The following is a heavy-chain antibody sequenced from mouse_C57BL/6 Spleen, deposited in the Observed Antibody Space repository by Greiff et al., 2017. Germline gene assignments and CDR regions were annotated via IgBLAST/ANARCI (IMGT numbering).Heavy chain of an antibody. CDR2: IRSKSNNYAT. CDR3: VRHGYYAMDY. V-gene: IGHV10-1*01. J-gene: IGHJ4*01. Sequence: GGGLVQPKGSLNLSCAASGFSFNTYAMNWIRQAPGKGLEWVARIRSKSNNYATYYADSVKDRFTISRDDSESMLYLQMNNLKTEDTAMYYCVRHGYYAMDYWGQGTSVTVSS. CDR1: GFSFNTYA.